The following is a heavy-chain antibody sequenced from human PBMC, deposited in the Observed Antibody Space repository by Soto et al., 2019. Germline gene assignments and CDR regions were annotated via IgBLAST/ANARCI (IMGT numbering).Heavy chain of an antibody. CDR2: IKHSGST. CDR1: GGSFSAYS. J-gene: IGHJ4*02. Sequence: PSETMSLTCTVYGGSFSAYSWSWIRQPPGKGLEWIGEIKHSGSTTYNPSLTSRVTISVDTSKNQFSLKLSSVTAAVRAMYYCAKGKHPDYWGQGTLVTVSS. V-gene: IGHV4-34*01. CDR3: AKGKHPDY.